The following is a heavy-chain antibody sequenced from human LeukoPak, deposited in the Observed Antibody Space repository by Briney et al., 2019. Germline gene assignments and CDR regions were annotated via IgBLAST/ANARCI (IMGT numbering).Heavy chain of an antibody. J-gene: IGHJ4*02. CDR2: MNPSSGNT. Sequence: ASVKVSCKASGYTFTSYDINWVRQATGRGLEWMGWMNPSSGNTGYAQKFQGRVTMTRNTSISTAYMELSSLRSEDTAVYYCARGGIFGVVISDWGQGTLVTVSS. D-gene: IGHD3-3*01. CDR3: ARGGIFGVVISD. CDR1: GYTFTSYD. V-gene: IGHV1-8*01.